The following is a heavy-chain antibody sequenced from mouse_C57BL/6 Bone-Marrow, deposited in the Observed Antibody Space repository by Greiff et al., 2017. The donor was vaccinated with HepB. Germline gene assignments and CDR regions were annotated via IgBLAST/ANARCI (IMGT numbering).Heavy chain of an antibody. CDR2: IYPGDGDT. CDR1: GYAFSSSW. D-gene: IGHD1-1*01. CDR3: AREGITTVVALYYYAMDY. V-gene: IGHV1-82*01. J-gene: IGHJ4*01. Sequence: QVQLKQSGPELVKPGASVKISCKASGYAFSSSWMNWVKQRPGKGLEWIGRIYPGDGDTNYNGKFKGKATLTADKSSSTAYMQLSSLTSEDSAVYFCAREGITTVVALYYYAMDYWGQGTSVTVSS.